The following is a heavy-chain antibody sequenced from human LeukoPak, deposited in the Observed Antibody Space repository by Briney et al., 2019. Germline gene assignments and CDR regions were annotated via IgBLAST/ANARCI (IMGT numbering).Heavy chain of an antibody. J-gene: IGHJ4*02. Sequence: SSVKVSCKASGGTFSSYTISWVRQAPGQGLEWMGGIIPIFGTANYAQKFQGRVTITADESTSTAYMELSSLRSEDMAVYYCARERGIVAVPAAIFAPTWGARGTFDYWGQGTLVTVSS. D-gene: IGHD2-2*01. CDR1: GGTFSSYT. CDR2: IIPIFGTA. V-gene: IGHV1-69*01. CDR3: ARERGIVAVPAAIFAPTWGARGTFDY.